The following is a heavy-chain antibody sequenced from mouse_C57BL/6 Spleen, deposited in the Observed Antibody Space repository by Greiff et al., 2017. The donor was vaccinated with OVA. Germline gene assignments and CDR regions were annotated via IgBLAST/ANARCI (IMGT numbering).Heavy chain of an antibody. Sequence: VQLQQSGPELVKPGASVKISCKASGYAFSSSWMNWVKQRPGKGLEWIGRIYPGDGDTNYNGKFKGKATLTADKSSSTAYMQLSSLTSEDSAVYFCARWDSRYYAMDYWGQGTSVTVSS. D-gene: IGHD3-3*01. CDR2: IYPGDGDT. V-gene: IGHV1-82*01. J-gene: IGHJ4*01. CDR3: ARWDSRYYAMDY. CDR1: GYAFSSSW.